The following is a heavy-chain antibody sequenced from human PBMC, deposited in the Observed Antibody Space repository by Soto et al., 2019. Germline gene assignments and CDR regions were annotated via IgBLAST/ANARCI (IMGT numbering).Heavy chain of an antibody. CDR3: AGVRAGFYWSGRDDNWFDP. Sequence: QVQLQESGPGLVKPSQTLSLTCTVSGGSISSGGYYCSWIRQHPGKGLEWIGYIYYSGSTYYNPSVKSRLTIAVVTYKHLFSLKLSSVTAADTAVYYCAGVRAGFYWSGRDDNWFDPWGQGTLVTVSS. D-gene: IGHD3-3*01. CDR1: GGSISSGGYY. CDR2: IYYSGST. J-gene: IGHJ5*02. V-gene: IGHV4-31*03.